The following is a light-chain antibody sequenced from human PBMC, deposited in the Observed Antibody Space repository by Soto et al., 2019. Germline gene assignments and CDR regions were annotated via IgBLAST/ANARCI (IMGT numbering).Light chain of an antibody. J-gene: IGKJ1*01. CDR2: RAS. CDR3: QQYQTWT. V-gene: IGKV1-5*03. CDR1: QTISRW. Sequence: DIQMTQSPLTLSASVGDRVTITCRASQTISRWLAWYQQKPGKAPKLLIYRASSLESGVPSRFSGSGSGTEFTLTISSLQSYDSATYYCQQYQTWTFGQETKVEIK.